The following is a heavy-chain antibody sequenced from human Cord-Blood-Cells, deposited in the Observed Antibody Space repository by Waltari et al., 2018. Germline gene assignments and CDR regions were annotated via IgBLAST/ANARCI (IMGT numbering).Heavy chain of an antibody. CDR1: GFTFSSYG. Sequence: QVQLVESGGGVVQPGRSLRLSCAASGFTFSSYGMHWVRQAPGKGLEWVAVISYDGSNKYYADAGKGRFTISRDNSKNTLYLQMNSLRAEDTAVYYCAKDRDESSSYYFQHWGQGTLVTVSS. V-gene: IGHV3-30*18. D-gene: IGHD6-6*01. CDR3: AKDRDESSSYYFQH. J-gene: IGHJ1*01. CDR2: ISYDGSNK.